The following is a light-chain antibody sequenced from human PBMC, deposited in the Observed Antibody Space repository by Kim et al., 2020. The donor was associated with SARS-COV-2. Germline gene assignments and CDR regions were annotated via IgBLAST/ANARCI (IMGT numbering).Light chain of an antibody. V-gene: IGKV1-17*03. CDR2: GAS. J-gene: IGKJ1*01. Sequence: ECIGDRVTITCRGSHVSYTFLAWLQQKPGKVPKRLISGASRLQSGVPLRCIGSGSGAEFTLTISNLQPEDVATYYCLHHKDYPFTFGQGTKVDSK. CDR3: LHHKDYPFT. CDR1: HVSYTF.